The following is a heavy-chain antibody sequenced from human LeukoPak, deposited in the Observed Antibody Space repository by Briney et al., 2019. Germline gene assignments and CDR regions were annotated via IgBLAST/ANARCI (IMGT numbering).Heavy chain of an antibody. D-gene: IGHD6-13*01. Sequence: SETLSLTCAVYGASFSGYYWSWIRQPPGKGLEWIGEINHSGSTNYNPSLKSRVTISVDTSKNQFSLKLSSVTAADTAVYYCARGYRSIAAVRMNNWFDPWSQGTLVTVSS. CDR2: INHSGST. J-gene: IGHJ5*02. CDR3: ARGYRSIAAVRMNNWFDP. CDR1: GASFSGYY. V-gene: IGHV4-34*01.